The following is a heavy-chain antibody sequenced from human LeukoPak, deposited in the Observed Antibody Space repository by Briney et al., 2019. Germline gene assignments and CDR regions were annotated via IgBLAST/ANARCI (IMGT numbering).Heavy chain of an antibody. CDR1: GDFISSTSYY. J-gene: IGHJ4*01. D-gene: IGHD3-10*01. CDR2: IYNSGTT. Sequence: PSETLSLTCTVSGDFISSTSYYWDWIRQPPGKGLEWIGSIYNSGTTYYNPSLKSRVTISVDTSKNQFSLKVSSVTAADTAVYYCASRVYGLGSFNYWGQGTLVTVSS. CDR3: ASRVYGLGSFNY. V-gene: IGHV4-39*01.